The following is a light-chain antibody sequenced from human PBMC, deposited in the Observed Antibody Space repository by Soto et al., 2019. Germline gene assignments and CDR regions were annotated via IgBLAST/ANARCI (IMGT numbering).Light chain of an antibody. V-gene: IGKV3D-20*02. CDR1: HTISSSY. CDR2: GIS. J-gene: IGKJ5*01. CDR3: QEGTYWPA. Sequence: EIVLTQSPGTLSLSPGERATLSCRASHTISSSYLAWYQQKPGQAPRLLMYGISRRATGIPDRFSGSGSGTDFTLTISSLEPEDFAVYYCQEGTYWPAFGGGTRLEIK.